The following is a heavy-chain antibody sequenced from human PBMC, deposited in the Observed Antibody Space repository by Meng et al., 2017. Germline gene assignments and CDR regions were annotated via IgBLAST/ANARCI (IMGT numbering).Heavy chain of an antibody. J-gene: IGHJ3*02. V-gene: IGHV3-11*01. CDR3: AREWSGGIQLWYTRDAFDI. Sequence: GESLKISCAASGFTFSDYYMSWIRQAPGKGLEWVSYISRSGSTIYYADSVKGRFTISRDNAKNSLYLQMNSLRAEDTAVYYCAREWSGGIQLWYTRDAFDIWGQGTMVTVSS. D-gene: IGHD5-18*01. CDR1: GFTFSDYY. CDR2: ISRSGSTI.